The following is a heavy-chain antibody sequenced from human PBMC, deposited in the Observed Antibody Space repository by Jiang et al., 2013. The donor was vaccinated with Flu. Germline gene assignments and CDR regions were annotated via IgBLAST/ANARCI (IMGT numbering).Heavy chain of an antibody. V-gene: IGHV3-30*18. J-gene: IGHJ5*02. CDR3: AKDMGGGTNWFDP. CDR2: ISYDGSNK. CDR1: TFSSYG. D-gene: IGHD4-23*01. Sequence: TFSSYGMHWVRQAPGKGLEWVAVISYDGSNKYYADSVKGRFTISRDNSKNTLYLQMNSLRAEDTAVYYCAKDMGGGTNWFDPWGQGTLVTVSS.